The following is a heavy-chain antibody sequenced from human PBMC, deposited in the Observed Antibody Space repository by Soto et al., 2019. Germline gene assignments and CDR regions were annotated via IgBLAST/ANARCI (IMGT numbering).Heavy chain of an antibody. Sequence: QLQLQESGPGLVKPSETLSLTCTVSGGSISSSSYYWGWIRQPPGKGLEWIGSIYYSGSTYYNPSLKSRVTISVDTSKNQFSLKLSSVTAADTAVYYCASLRGWRRHYYGMDVWGQGTTVTVSS. CDR1: GGSISSSSYY. CDR3: ASLRGWRRHYYGMDV. CDR2: IYYSGST. J-gene: IGHJ6*02. D-gene: IGHD6-19*01. V-gene: IGHV4-39*01.